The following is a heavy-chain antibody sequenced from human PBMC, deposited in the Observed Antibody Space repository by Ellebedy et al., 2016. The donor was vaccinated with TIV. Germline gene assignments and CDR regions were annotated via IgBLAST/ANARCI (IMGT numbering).Heavy chain of an antibody. CDR3: ARDMGWGNERLHDAFDL. V-gene: IGHV3-48*04. D-gene: IGHD2-21*01. CDR2: ISSSGLSK. J-gene: IGHJ3*01. CDR1: GFPLSTYS. Sequence: GESLKISCVASGFPLSTYSIHWVRQAPGKGLEWLSYISSSGLSKYYADSVKGRFTISRDNAKRSLYLQMSSLRAEDTAVYYCARDMGWGNERLHDAFDLWGQGTKVTVSS.